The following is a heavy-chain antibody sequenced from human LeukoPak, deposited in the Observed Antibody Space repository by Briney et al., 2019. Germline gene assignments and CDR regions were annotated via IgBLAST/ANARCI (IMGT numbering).Heavy chain of an antibody. Sequence: GGSLRLSCAASGFTFSGHWMSWVRQAPGKGLEWVANINQGGSDKYYVDSVKGRFTISRDNAKNSLYLQMNSLRAEDTALYYCAKDTKDYEGFYYFDYWGQGTLVTVSS. J-gene: IGHJ4*02. V-gene: IGHV3-7*03. D-gene: IGHD4-17*01. CDR1: GFTFSGHW. CDR3: AKDTKDYEGFYYFDY. CDR2: INQGGSDK.